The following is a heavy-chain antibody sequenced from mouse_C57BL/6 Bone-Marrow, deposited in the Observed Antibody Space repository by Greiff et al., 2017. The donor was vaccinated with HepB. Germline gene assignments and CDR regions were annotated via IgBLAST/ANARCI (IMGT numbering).Heavy chain of an antibody. CDR3: ARDHYYGSRRAWFAY. CDR2: INPSNGGT. Sequence: QVQLQQPGAELVKPGASVKLSCKASGYTFTSYWMHWVKQRPGQGLEWIGNINPSNGGTNYNEKFKSKATLTVDKSSSTAYMQLSSLTSEDSAVYYCARDHYYGSRRAWFAYWGQGTLVTVSA. CDR1: GYTFTSYW. D-gene: IGHD1-1*01. J-gene: IGHJ3*01. V-gene: IGHV1-53*01.